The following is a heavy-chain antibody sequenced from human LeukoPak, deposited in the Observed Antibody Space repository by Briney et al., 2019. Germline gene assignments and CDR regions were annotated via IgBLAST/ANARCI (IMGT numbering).Heavy chain of an antibody. V-gene: IGHV3-7*01. CDR2: IKQDGSEK. Sequence: GGSLRLSCAASGFTFNDYGMHWVRQAPGKGLEWVANIKQDGSEKYYVDSVKGRFTISRDNAKNSLYLQMNSLRAEDTAVYYCASGRGIDYWGQGTLVTVSS. CDR1: GFTFNDYG. CDR3: ASGRGIDY. J-gene: IGHJ4*02. D-gene: IGHD2-15*01.